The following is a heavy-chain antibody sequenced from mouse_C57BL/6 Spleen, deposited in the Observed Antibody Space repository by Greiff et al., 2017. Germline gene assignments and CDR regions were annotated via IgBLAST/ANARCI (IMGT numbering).Heavy chain of an antibody. CDR2: IDPETGGT. V-gene: IGHV1-15*01. CDR1: GYTFTDYE. J-gene: IGHJ4*01. CDR3: TRGGDYDSYAMDY. Sequence: VKLMESGAELVRPGASVTLSCTASGYTFTDYEMHWVKQTPVHGLEWIGAIDPETGGTAYNQKFKGKAILTADKSSSTAYMELRSLTSEDSAVYYCTRGGDYDSYAMDYWGQGTSVTVSS. D-gene: IGHD2-4*01.